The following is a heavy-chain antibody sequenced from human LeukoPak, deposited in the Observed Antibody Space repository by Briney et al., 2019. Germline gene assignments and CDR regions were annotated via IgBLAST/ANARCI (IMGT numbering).Heavy chain of an antibody. CDR1: GGSISSYY. D-gene: IGHD6-13*01. Sequence: SETLSLTCTVSGGSISSYYWSWIRQPPGKGLEWIGYIYYSGSTNYNPSLKSRVTISVDTSKNQFSLKLSSVTAADTALYYCARAYSSSSRFDYWGQGTLVTVSS. CDR2: IYYSGST. CDR3: ARAYSSSSRFDY. J-gene: IGHJ4*02. V-gene: IGHV4-59*01.